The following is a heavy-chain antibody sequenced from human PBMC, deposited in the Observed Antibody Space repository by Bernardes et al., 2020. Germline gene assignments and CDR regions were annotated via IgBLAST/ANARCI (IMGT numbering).Heavy chain of an antibody. Sequence: GGSLRLSCAASGFTFSNYAIHWVRQAPGKGLVWVAVISYDGSKKYYGDSVKGRFTISRDNSKNTLYLQMNSLRAEDTAVYYCAGDSPSGESFAYWGKGTLVTVSS. J-gene: IGHJ4*02. CDR3: AGDSPSGESFAY. V-gene: IGHV3-30*01. D-gene: IGHD3-10*01. CDR2: ISYDGSKK. CDR1: GFTFSNYA.